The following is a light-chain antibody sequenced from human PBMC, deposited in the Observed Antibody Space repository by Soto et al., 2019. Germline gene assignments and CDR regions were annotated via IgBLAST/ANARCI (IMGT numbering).Light chain of an antibody. Sequence: QSFLTQPPSASWSPGQSVTISCTGTKNDIGVYDFVSLYQHHPGKAPRLIIYEVVQRPSGVPDRFSGSKSGNTASLTVSGLQAADEADYFCKSYAGSNTYVFGSGTKVTVL. CDR3: KSYAGSNTYV. CDR1: KNDIGVYDF. V-gene: IGLV2-8*01. CDR2: EVV. J-gene: IGLJ1*01.